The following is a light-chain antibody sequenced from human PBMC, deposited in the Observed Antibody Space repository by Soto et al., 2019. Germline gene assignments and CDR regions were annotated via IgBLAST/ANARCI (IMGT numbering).Light chain of an antibody. Sequence: QSVLTQPPSASGTPGQRVSISCSGSSFNIGSNFVYWYQQLPGTAPKLLIYRNDERPSGVPDRFSGSKSGTSASLAISGLRSEDEADYYCAAWDDSLRGVIFGGGTKLTVL. CDR1: SFNIGSNF. CDR2: RND. CDR3: AAWDDSLRGVI. J-gene: IGLJ2*01. V-gene: IGLV1-47*01.